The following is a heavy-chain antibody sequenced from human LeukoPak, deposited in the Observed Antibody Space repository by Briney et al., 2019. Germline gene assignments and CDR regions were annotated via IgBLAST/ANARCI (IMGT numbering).Heavy chain of an antibody. D-gene: IGHD5-12*01. Sequence: PSETLSLTCAVYGGSFSGYYWSWIRQPPGKGLEWIGEINHSGSTNYNPSLKSRVTISVDTSKNQFSLKLSSVTAADTAVYYCARLGLGNPWYYYYMDVWGKGTTVTISS. J-gene: IGHJ6*03. CDR3: ARLGLGNPWYYYYMDV. CDR2: INHSGST. V-gene: IGHV4-34*01. CDR1: GGSFSGYY.